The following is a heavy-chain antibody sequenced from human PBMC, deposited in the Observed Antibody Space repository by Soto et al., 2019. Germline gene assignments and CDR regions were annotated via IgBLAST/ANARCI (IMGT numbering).Heavy chain of an antibody. Sequence: GGSLRLSCAASGFTFSSYAMSWVLQAPWKGLEWVSAISGSGGSTYYADSVKGRFTISRDNSKNTLYLQMNSLRAEDTAVYYCAKSRARITMIVVVLFDYWGQGTLVTVSS. D-gene: IGHD3-22*01. CDR1: GFTFSSYA. V-gene: IGHV3-23*01. CDR3: AKSRARITMIVVVLFDY. CDR2: ISGSGGST. J-gene: IGHJ4*02.